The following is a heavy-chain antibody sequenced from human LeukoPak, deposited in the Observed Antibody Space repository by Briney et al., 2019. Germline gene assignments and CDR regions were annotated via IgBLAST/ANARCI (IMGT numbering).Heavy chain of an antibody. V-gene: IGHV4-39*01. CDR3: ARHRDYDFWSGYDY. CDR2: IYSDGST. CDR1: GGSISSSSYGSISPYS. D-gene: IGHD3-3*01. J-gene: IGHJ4*02. Sequence: SETLSLTCTVSGGSISSSSYGSISPYSWNWIRQPAGKGPEWIGRIYSDGSTNNNPSLKSRVTISVDTSKNQFSLKLSSVTAADTAVYYCARHRDYDFWSGYDYWGQGTLVTVSS.